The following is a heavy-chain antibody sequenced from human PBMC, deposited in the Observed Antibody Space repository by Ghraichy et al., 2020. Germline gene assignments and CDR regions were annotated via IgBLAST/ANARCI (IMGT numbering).Heavy chain of an antibody. D-gene: IGHD4/OR15-4a*01. V-gene: IGHV3-7*01. J-gene: IGHJ4*02. CDR2: INEDGSKK. CDR3: ARRGGCEY. Sequence: GALRLSCAASGFTFSTSWMTWVRQAPGKGLEWVASINEDGSKKGYVDSVKGRFTISRDDAKNSLYLQMNSLRDEDTAVYYCARRGGCEYWGQGTLVTVSS. CDR1: GFTFSTSW.